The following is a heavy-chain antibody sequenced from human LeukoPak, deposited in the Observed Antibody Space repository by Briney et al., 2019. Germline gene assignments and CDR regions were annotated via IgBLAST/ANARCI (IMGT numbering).Heavy chain of an antibody. Sequence: SETLSLTCSVSGGSISSTGHYWGWIRQSPEKGLDWIGSIYSNGNTYYNPSVKSRVTMSVDTSKNQFSLKLTSMAAAETAVYYCARSATVTTGYFDYWGQGALVTVSS. V-gene: IGHV4-39*07. CDR1: GGSISSTGHY. D-gene: IGHD4-17*01. CDR3: ARSATVTTGYFDY. CDR2: IYSNGNT. J-gene: IGHJ4*02.